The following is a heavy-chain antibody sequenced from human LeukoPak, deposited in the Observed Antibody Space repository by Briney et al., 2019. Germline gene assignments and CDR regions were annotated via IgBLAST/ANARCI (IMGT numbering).Heavy chain of an antibody. Sequence: GASVKVSCKASGYTFTGYYMHWVRQAPGQGLEWMGWINPTSGGTKYAQKFQGRVTMTRDMSTSTVYMELSSLRSEDTAVYYCARVAAEVVGVPGAIGFGWLRRDYYYMDVWGKGTTVTVSS. V-gene: IGHV1-2*02. J-gene: IGHJ6*03. CDR1: GYTFTGYY. CDR3: ARVAAEVVGVPGAIGFGWLRRDYYYMDV. D-gene: IGHD2-2*02. CDR2: INPTSGGT.